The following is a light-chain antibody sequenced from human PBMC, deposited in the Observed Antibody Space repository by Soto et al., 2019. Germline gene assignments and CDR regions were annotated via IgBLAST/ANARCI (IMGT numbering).Light chain of an antibody. CDR3: QQYESTPPA. Sequence: DIVMTQSPDSLAVSLGERATINCKSSQSVLYSSNNKNYLAWYQQRPGQPPKLLIYWASTRESGVPDRFSGSGSGTEFTLTSASLQSEDVAVYYCQQYESTPPAFGQGTKLEI. V-gene: IGKV4-1*01. CDR2: WAS. CDR1: QSVLYSSNNKNY. J-gene: IGKJ2*01.